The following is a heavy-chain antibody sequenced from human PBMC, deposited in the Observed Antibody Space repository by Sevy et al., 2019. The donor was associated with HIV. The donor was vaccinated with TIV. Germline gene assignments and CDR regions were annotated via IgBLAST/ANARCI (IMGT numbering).Heavy chain of an antibody. CDR3: AREDHGSGSYYNVAFDY. CDR2: ISSSSSTI. J-gene: IGHJ4*02. CDR1: GFTFSSYS. D-gene: IGHD3-10*01. Sequence: GGSLRLSCAASGFTFSSYSMNWVRQAPGKGLEWVSYISSSSSTIYYADSVKGRFTISRDNAKNSQYLQMNSLRDEDTAVYYCAREDHGSGSYYNVAFDYWGQGTLVTVSS. V-gene: IGHV3-48*02.